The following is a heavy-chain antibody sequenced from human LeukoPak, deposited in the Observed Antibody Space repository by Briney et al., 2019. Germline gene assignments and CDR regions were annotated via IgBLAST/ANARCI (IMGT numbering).Heavy chain of an antibody. CDR3: ARDGEMPTIYFDY. J-gene: IGHJ4*02. Sequence: GGSLRLSCAASGFTFSSYSMNWVRQAPGKGLEWVSSISSSSSYIYYADSVKGRFTISRDNAKNSLYLQMNSLRAEDTAVYYCARDGEMPTIYFDYWGQGTLVTVSS. D-gene: IGHD5-24*01. V-gene: IGHV3-21*01. CDR1: GFTFSSYS. CDR2: ISSSSSYI.